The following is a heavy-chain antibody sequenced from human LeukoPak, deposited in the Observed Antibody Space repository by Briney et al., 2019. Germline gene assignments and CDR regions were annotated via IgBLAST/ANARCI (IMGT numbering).Heavy chain of an antibody. V-gene: IGHV1-8*01. J-gene: IGHJ5*02. CDR3: ARGTYSNSAGNWFDP. Sequence: GASVKVSCKASGYTFTSYDINWARQAPGQGLEWMGWMNPNSGNTGYAQKFQGRVTMTRNTSISTAYMELSSLRSEDTAVYYCARGTYSNSAGNWFDPWGQGTLVTVSS. D-gene: IGHD4-4*01. CDR1: GYTFTSYD. CDR2: MNPNSGNT.